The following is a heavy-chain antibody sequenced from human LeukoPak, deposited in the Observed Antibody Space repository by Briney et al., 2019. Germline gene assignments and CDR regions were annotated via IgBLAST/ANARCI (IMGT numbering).Heavy chain of an antibody. J-gene: IGHJ4*02. Sequence: GASVKVSCKASGFTFSSYSMNWVRQAPGKGLEWVSSISSSSSYIYYADSVKGRFTISRDNAKNSLYLQMNSLRAEDTAVYYCARVDYYDSSGYSFDYWGQGTLVTVSS. CDR3: ARVDYYDSSGYSFDY. V-gene: IGHV3-21*01. CDR1: GFTFSSYS. D-gene: IGHD3-22*01. CDR2: ISSSSSYI.